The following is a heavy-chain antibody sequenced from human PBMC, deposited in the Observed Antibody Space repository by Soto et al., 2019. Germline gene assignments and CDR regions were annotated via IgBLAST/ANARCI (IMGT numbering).Heavy chain of an antibody. V-gene: IGHV3-7*01. CDR2: IKWDASEK. Sequence: EVQLEASGGGLVQPGGSLRLSCAASGFTFGIYWMSWVHQAPGKGLEWLVTIKWDASEKKYVDSVKGRFTISRDNAKTSLYLQMDRLRAGDTAVYYCARDLIYGSGTSVNPYLDYLGYGTLVSCSS. D-gene: IGHD3-10*01. CDR3: ARDLIYGSGTSVNPYLDY. CDR1: GFTFGIYW. J-gene: IGHJ4*01.